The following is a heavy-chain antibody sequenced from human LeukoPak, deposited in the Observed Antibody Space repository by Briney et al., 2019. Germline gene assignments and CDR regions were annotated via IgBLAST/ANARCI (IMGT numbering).Heavy chain of an antibody. J-gene: IGHJ4*02. CDR2: INHSGST. CDR1: GGSFSGYY. CDR3: AHRRGVLRYFDWFNKDGGNY. Sequence: PSETLSLTCAVYGGSFSGYYWSWIRQPPGKGLEWIGEINHSGSTNYNPSLKSRVTISVDTSKNQFSLKLSSVTAVDTAVYYCAHRRGVLRYFDWFNKDGGNYWGQGTLVTVSS. D-gene: IGHD3-9*01. V-gene: IGHV4-34*01.